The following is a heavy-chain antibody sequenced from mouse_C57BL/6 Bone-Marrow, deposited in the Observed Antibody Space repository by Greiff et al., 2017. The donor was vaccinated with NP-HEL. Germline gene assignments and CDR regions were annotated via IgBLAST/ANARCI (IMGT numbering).Heavy chain of an antibody. CDR2: IDPSDSET. V-gene: IGHV1-52*01. CDR1: GYTFTSYW. Sequence: QVQLQQPGAELVRPGSSVKLSCKASGYTFTSYWMHWVKQRPIQGLEWIGNIDPSDSETHYNQKFKDKATLTVDKSSSTAYMQLSSLTSEDSAVYYCARRRLLRYGFDYWGQGTTLTVSS. CDR3: ARRRLLRYGFDY. D-gene: IGHD1-1*01. J-gene: IGHJ2*01.